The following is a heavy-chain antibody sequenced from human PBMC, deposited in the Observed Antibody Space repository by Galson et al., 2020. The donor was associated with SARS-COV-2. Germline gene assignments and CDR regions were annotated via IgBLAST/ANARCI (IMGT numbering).Heavy chain of an antibody. CDR3: ARVRTHGVRGVDYYYAMDV. CDR1: GFPFSTYA. D-gene: IGHD3-10*01. J-gene: IGHJ6*02. CDR2: ISTSGSYI. Sequence: GESLKISCIVSGFPFSTYAMNWVRQAPGKGLEWVSTISTSGSYIYYADSVKGRFTVSRDNADNSLYLQMNRLRADDTAVYYCARVRTHGVRGVDYYYAMDVWGQGTTVTVSS. V-gene: IGHV3-21*01.